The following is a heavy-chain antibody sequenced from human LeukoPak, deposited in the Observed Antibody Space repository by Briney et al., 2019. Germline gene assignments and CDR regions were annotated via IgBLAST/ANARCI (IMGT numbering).Heavy chain of an antibody. CDR2: ISGSGSGGST. CDR3: AKGFGLTMIVVGNAFDI. D-gene: IGHD3-22*01. V-gene: IGHV3-23*01. CDR1: GFTFSSSA. J-gene: IGHJ3*02. Sequence: GGSLRLSCAASGFTFSSSAMSWVRQAPGKGLEWVSSISGSGSGGSTYYADSVKGRFTISRDNSKNTLYLQMNSLIAEDTAVYYCAKGFGLTMIVVGNAFDIWGQGTMVTVSS.